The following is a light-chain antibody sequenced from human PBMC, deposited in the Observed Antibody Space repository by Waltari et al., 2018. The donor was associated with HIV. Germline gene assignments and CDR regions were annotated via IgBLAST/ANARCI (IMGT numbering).Light chain of an antibody. CDR2: MNT. J-gene: IGLJ3*02. V-gene: IGLV1-40*01. CDR1: NSNIGAPYD. CDR3: QSYDTSLGASV. Sequence: QSVLTHPPSVSGAPGRSVIITCTGNNSNIGAPYDVTWYQQLPGAAPKLLISMNTNRPSGVRDRLSVSRSGTSASLAITGLQAGDEADYYCQSYDTSLGASVFGGGTKLTVL.